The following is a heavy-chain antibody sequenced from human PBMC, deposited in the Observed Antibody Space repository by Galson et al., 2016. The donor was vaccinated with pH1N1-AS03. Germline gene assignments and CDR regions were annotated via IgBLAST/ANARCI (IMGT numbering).Heavy chain of an antibody. CDR1: GDSINSSPYY. CDR2: IYYRGAT. D-gene: IGHD1-26*01. Sequence: SETLSLTCTVSGDSINSSPYYWGWIRQPPGKGLEWIGTIYYRGATYYSTSLKSRVTISIDTSKNQFSLNLRSVTAADTAVYYCARHVSGSYPNNLDYWGQGTLVIVSS. J-gene: IGHJ4*02. CDR3: ARHVSGSYPNNLDY. V-gene: IGHV4-39*07.